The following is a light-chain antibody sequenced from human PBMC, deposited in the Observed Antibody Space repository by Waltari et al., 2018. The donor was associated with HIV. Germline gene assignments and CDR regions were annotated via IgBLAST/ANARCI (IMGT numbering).Light chain of an antibody. V-gene: IGLV2-14*03. Sequence: QSALPQPASVSGSPGPSITIYCTRTSRDGGGDNYGSWYQQHPDKVPRLMISEVSHRPSVISRRFFGSKSGCTASLTISGLQPDDEAYYYCSSYTSSSSLDLVFGGGTKLTVL. CDR1: SRDGGGDNY. CDR3: SSYTSSSSLDLV. CDR2: EVS. J-gene: IGLJ3*02.